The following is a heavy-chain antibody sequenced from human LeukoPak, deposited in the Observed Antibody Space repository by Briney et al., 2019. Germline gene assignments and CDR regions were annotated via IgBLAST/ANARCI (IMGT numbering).Heavy chain of an antibody. Sequence: GGSLRLSCAASGFTFSSYAMHWVRQAPGKGLEYVSAISSNGGSTYYANSVKGRFTISRDNSKNTLYLQMGSLRAEDMAVYYCARDLSGRYYYGMDVWGQGTRVTVSS. D-gene: IGHD3-10*01. CDR3: ARDLSGRYYYGMDV. CDR1: GFTFSSYA. J-gene: IGHJ6*02. V-gene: IGHV3-64*01. CDR2: ISSNGGST.